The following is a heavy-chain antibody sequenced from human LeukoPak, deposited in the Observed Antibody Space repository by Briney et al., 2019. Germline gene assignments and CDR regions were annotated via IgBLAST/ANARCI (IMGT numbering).Heavy chain of an antibody. CDR2: ISWNSGRL. D-gene: IGHD2/OR15-2a*01. CDR3: AKDILSSNFYYFDH. Sequence: GGSLRLSCAASGFTFDDYAMHWVRQTPGKGLEWVSGISWNSGRLGYADSVKGRFTISRDNAKNSLYLQMNSLRAEDTALYYCAKDILSSNFYYFDHWGQGTLVTVSS. J-gene: IGHJ4*02. V-gene: IGHV3-9*01. CDR1: GFTFDDYA.